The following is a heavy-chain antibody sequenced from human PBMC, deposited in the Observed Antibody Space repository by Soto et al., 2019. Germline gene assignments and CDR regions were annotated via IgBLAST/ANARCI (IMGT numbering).Heavy chain of an antibody. J-gene: IGHJ3*02. Sequence: QVQLVESGGGVVQPGRSLRLSCAASGFIFSSYGMNWVRQAPGKGLEWVAVISFDGTIKYYADSVKGPFTSSRDNAKNPLYLQMNSLRAEDTAVYYCATMAARPGFDIWGQGTMVTVSS. V-gene: IGHV3-30*03. CDR2: ISFDGTIK. D-gene: IGHD6-13*01. CDR3: ATMAARPGFDI. CDR1: GFIFSSYG.